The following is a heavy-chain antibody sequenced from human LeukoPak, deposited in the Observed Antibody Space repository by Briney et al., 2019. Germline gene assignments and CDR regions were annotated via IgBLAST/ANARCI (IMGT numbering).Heavy chain of an antibody. CDR3: VLYDSSGYYNAY. J-gene: IGHJ4*02. CDR1: GFTFSDYY. D-gene: IGHD3-22*01. CDR2: ISRSSSYT. V-gene: IGHV3-11*06. Sequence: PGGSLRLSCAASGFTFSDYYMSWIRQAPGKGLEWVSYISRSSSYTNYADSVKGRFTISRDNAKNSLYLQMNSLRAEDTAVYYCVLYDSSGYYNAYWGQGTLVTVSS.